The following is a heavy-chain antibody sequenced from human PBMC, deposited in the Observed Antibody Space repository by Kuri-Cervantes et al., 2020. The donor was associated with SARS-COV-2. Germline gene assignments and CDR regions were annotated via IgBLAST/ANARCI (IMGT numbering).Heavy chain of an antibody. CDR3: ARESTYTFDI. Sequence: SQTLSLTCVVSGGALNTYNRWTWVRQPPGKGLQWIGEIFHDGSTKFNPSLSLRGRVAMSLDKSKNQLSLNLTSVTAADTAVYYCARESTYTFDIWGQGTLVTVSS. V-gene: IGHV4-4*02. CDR1: GGALNTYNR. CDR2: IFHDGST. D-gene: IGHD2-2*02. J-gene: IGHJ3*02.